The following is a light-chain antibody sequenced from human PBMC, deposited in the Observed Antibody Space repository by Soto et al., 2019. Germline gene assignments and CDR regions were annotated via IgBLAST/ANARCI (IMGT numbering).Light chain of an antibody. V-gene: IGKV1-5*03. CDR3: QQYNSYSPT. CDR2: KAS. CDR1: QSISVW. Sequence: DMQMTQSPSTLSASVGDRVTITCRASQSISVWLAWYQQKAGKAPNLLIYKASRLESGVPSRFSGSGSETEFTLTISGLQPGDSATYYCQQYNSYSPTFGQGTRWIS. J-gene: IGKJ1*01.